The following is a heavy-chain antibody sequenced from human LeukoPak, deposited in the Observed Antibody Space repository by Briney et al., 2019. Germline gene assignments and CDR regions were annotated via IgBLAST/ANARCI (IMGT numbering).Heavy chain of an antibody. CDR3: ARDDTRGGRVDY. D-gene: IGHD3-16*01. Sequence: ASVKVSCKASGYTFTSYGISWVRQAPGQGLEWMGWISAYNGNTNYAQKLQGRVTMTTDTSTSTAYMELRSLRSEDTAVYYCARDDTRGGRVDYWGQGTLVTVSS. CDR1: GYTFTSYG. V-gene: IGHV1-18*01. J-gene: IGHJ4*02. CDR2: ISAYNGNT.